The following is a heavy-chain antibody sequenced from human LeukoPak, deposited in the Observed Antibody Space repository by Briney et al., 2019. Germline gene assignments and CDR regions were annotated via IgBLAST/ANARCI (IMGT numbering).Heavy chain of an antibody. Sequence: GGSLRLSCAASGFTFDGYAMHWVRQAPGKGLEWVSLISWDGGSTYYADSVKGRFTISRDNSKNSLYLQMNSLRAEDTALYYCAKASVAGDYFDYWGQGTLVTVSS. CDR1: GFTFDGYA. CDR2: ISWDGGST. D-gene: IGHD6-19*01. V-gene: IGHV3-43D*04. J-gene: IGHJ4*02. CDR3: AKASVAGDYFDY.